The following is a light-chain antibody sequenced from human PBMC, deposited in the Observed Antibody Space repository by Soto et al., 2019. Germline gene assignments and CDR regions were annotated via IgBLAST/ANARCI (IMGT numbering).Light chain of an antibody. Sequence: DIQMTQSPSTLSASVGDRVTITCRASQSISSWLAWYQQKPGKAPKLLIYKASSLESGVPSRFSGSESGTEFTLTISSLQPDDFATYYCQQYSSYQYTFDQGTKLEIK. J-gene: IGKJ2*01. V-gene: IGKV1-5*03. CDR3: QQYSSYQYT. CDR1: QSISSW. CDR2: KAS.